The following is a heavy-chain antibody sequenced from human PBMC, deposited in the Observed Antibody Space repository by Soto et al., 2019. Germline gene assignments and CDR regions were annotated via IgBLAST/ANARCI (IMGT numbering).Heavy chain of an antibody. V-gene: IGHV3-7*05. CDR3: ARFRDTNYYYYYGMDV. CDR1: GFNFTKYW. Sequence: GGSLRLSCAASGFNFTKYWMSWVRQAPGKGLEWVANIKQDGSEKHYMDSVKGAFTISRDNAKNSLYLQMNSLRAEDTAVYYCARFRDTNYYYYYGMDVWGQGTTVTVSS. J-gene: IGHJ6*02. CDR2: IKQDGSEK. D-gene: IGHD3-10*01.